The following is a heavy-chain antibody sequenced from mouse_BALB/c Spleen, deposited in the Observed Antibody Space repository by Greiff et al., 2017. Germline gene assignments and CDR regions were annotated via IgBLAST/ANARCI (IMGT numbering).Heavy chain of an antibody. J-gene: IGHJ1*01. CDR2: ISYSGST. CDR1: GDSITSGY. CDR3: ARAAYYGNVSYWYFDV. V-gene: IGHV3-8*02. D-gene: IGHD2-10*01. Sequence: EVQLQESGPSLVKPSQTLSLTCSVTGDSITSGYWNWIRKFPGNKLEYMGYISYSGSTYYNPSLKSRISITRDTSKNQYYLQLNSVTTEDTATYYCARAAYYGNVSYWYFDVWGAGTTVTVSS.